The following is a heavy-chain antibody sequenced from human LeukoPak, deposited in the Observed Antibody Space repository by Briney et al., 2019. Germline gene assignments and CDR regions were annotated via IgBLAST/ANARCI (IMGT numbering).Heavy chain of an antibody. CDR2: ISGSGGST. CDR1: GFTFSSYA. CDR3: AKELKLRYCDWLFPSDY. J-gene: IGHJ4*02. D-gene: IGHD3-9*01. Sequence: GGSLRLSCAASGFTFSSYAMSWVRQAPGKGLEWGSAISGSGGSTYYADSVKGRFTISRDNSKNTLYLQMNSLRAEDTAVYYCAKELKLRYCDWLFPSDYWGQGTLVTVSS. V-gene: IGHV3-23*01.